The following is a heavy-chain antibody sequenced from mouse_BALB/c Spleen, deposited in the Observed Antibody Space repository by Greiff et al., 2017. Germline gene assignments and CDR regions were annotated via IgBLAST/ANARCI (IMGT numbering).Heavy chain of an antibody. V-gene: IGHV1-59*01. CDR3: AREGGLRYFEV. D-gene: IGHD2-13*01. CDR1: GYTFTSYW. Sequence: VQLQQPGAELVKPGASVKMSCKASGYTFTSYWMHWVKQRPGQGLEWIGVIDPSDSYTSYNQKFKGKATVTVDTSSRTAYMQLSSLTSEDSAVYCGAREGGLRYFEVWGAGTTVTVSS. CDR2: IDPSDSYT. J-gene: IGHJ1*01.